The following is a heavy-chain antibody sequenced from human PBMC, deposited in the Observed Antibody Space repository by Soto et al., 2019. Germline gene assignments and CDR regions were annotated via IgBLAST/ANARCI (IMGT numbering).Heavy chain of an antibody. CDR1: GGSFSGYY. J-gene: IGHJ6*02. V-gene: IGHV4-34*01. Sequence: SETLSLTCAVYGGSFSGYYWSWIRQPPGKGLEWIGEINHSGSTNYNPSLKSRVTISVDESKNQFSLKLSSVTAADTAVYYCAGGFYGMDVWGQGTTVTVSS. CDR2: INHSGST. CDR3: AGGFYGMDV.